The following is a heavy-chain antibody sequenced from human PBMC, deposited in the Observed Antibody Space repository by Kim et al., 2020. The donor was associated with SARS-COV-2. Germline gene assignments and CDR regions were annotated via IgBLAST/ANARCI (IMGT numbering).Heavy chain of an antibody. J-gene: IGHJ3*02. Sequence: DDKDYSTSLKTRLTISKDTSKNQVVLTMTNMDPVDTATYYCARGPGAFDIWGQGTMVTVSS. CDR2: DDK. CDR3: ARGPGAFDI. V-gene: IGHV2-70*01.